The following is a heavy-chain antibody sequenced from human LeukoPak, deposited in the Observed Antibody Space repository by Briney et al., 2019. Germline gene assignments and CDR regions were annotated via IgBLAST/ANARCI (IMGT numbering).Heavy chain of an antibody. Sequence: PSQTLSLTCTGSGGSISSGSYYWSWIRQPAGKGLEWIGRMYTSGSTNYNPSLKSRVTISVDTSKNQLSLKLSSVTAADTAVYYCARDGAPYSSGWYYWGQGTLVTVSS. CDR2: MYTSGST. V-gene: IGHV4-61*02. CDR1: GGSISSGSYY. D-gene: IGHD6-19*01. J-gene: IGHJ4*02. CDR3: ARDGAPYSSGWYY.